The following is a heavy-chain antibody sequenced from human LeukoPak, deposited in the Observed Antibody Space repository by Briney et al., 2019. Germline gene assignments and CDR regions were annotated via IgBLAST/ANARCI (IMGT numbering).Heavy chain of an antibody. CDR1: GYTFTSYD. CDR2: MNPNSGNT. CDR3: ARDYSSGWYGYYYYYMDV. D-gene: IGHD6-19*01. Sequence: ASVKVSCKASGYTFTSYDINWVRQATGQGLEWMGWMNPNSGNTGYAQKFQGRVTMTRNTSISTAYMELSSLRSEDTAVYYCARDYSSGWYGYYYYYMDVWGKGTTVTISS. J-gene: IGHJ6*03. V-gene: IGHV1-8*02.